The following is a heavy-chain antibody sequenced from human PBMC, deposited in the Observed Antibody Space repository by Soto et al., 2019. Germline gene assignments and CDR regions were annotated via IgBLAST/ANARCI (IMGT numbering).Heavy chain of an antibody. CDR2: ISSSSSYI. CDR1: GFTFSSYS. J-gene: IGHJ4*02. D-gene: IGHD3-22*01. CDR3: ARELAYYDSSGFLGY. V-gene: IGHV3-21*01. Sequence: PVGSLRLSCAASGFTFSSYSMNWVRQAPGKGLEWVSSISSSSSYIYYADSVKGRFTISRDNAKNSLYLQMNSLRAEDTAVYYCARELAYYDSSGFLGYWGQGTLVTVSS.